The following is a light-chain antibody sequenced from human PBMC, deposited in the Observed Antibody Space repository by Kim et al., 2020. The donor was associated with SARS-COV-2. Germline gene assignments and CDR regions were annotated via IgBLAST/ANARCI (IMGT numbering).Light chain of an antibody. Sequence: DIQMTQSPSSLSASVGDRVTITCQASQDISNYLNWYQQKPGKAPKLLIYDASNLETGVPSRFSGSGYGTDFTFTINSLQPEDIATYYCQQYNHLPPYTFGQGTKLEIK. CDR3: QQYNHLPPYT. J-gene: IGKJ2*01. CDR2: DAS. CDR1: QDISNY. V-gene: IGKV1-33*01.